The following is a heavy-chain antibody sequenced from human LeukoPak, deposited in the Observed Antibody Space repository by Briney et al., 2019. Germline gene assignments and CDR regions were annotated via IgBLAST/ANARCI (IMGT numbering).Heavy chain of an antibody. Sequence: PGGSLRLSCAASGFTFSSYGMHWVRQAPGKGLEWVAFIRYDGSNKYYADSVKGRFTISRDNSKNTLYLQMNSLRAEDTAVYYCAKEGYYSNSNYYYYYMDVWGKGTTVTVSS. J-gene: IGHJ6*03. V-gene: IGHV3-30*02. CDR1: GFTFSSYG. D-gene: IGHD4-11*01. CDR2: IRYDGSNK. CDR3: AKEGYYSNSNYYYYYMDV.